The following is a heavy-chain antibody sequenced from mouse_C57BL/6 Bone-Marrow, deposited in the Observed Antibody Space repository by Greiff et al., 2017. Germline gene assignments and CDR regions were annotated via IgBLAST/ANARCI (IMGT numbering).Heavy chain of an antibody. CDR3: ARSLRWYFDV. Sequence: QVHVKQPGAELVMPGASVKLSCKASGYTFTSYWMHWVKQRPGQGLEWIGEIDPSDSYTNYNQKFKGKSTLTVDKSSSTAYMQLSSLTSEDSAVYYCARSLRWYFDVWGTGTTVTVSS. CDR2: IDPSDSYT. J-gene: IGHJ1*03. D-gene: IGHD1-1*01. CDR1: GYTFTSYW. V-gene: IGHV1-69*01.